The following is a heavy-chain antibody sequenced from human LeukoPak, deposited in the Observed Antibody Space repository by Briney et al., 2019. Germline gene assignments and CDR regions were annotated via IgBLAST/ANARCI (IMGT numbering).Heavy chain of an antibody. Sequence: SETLSLTCTVSGGSISSGGYYWSWIRQHPGKGLEWIGYIYYSGSTYYNPSLKSRVTISVDTSKNQFSLKLSSVTAADTAVYYCARVPGHTYGPGSYFVSYWFDPWGQGTLVTVSS. CDR3: ARVPGHTYGPGSYFVSYWFDP. CDR1: GGSISSGGYY. CDR2: IYYSGST. D-gene: IGHD3-10*01. V-gene: IGHV4-31*03. J-gene: IGHJ5*02.